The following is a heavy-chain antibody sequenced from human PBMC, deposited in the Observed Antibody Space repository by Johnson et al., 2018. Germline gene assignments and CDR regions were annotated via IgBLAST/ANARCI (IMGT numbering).Heavy chain of an antibody. J-gene: IGHJ6*02. V-gene: IGHV3-74*01. Sequence: VQLQESGGGSVQPGGSLRLSCAASGISFSKNWMHWVRQAPGKGLVWVSQINSDGCSTNYADFVKGRFTYSRDPAKNTVYLQMNSLRAEDTAVYYCARDMGYSMDVWGQGTTVTVSS. CDR2: INSDGCST. CDR3: ARDMGYSMDV. D-gene: IGHD2-15*01. CDR1: GISFSKNW.